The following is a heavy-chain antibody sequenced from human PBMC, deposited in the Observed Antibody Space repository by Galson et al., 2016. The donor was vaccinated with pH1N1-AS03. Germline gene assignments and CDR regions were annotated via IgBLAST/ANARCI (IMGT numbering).Heavy chain of an antibody. CDR2: INTNTETP. CDR1: GYLFTTYG. Sequence: SVKASCKASGYLFTTYGLNWVRQAPGQGLEWMGWINTNTETPMYAPGFTGRFVFSRDNSKNTGHLQMSSLRAEDTAIYYCARGKRDDFWGEGTLVTVSS. D-gene: IGHD1-1*01. CDR3: ARGKRDDF. J-gene: IGHJ4*02. V-gene: IGHV7-4-1*02.